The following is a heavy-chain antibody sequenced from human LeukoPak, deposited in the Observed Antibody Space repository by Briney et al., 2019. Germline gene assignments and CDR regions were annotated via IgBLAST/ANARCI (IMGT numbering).Heavy chain of an antibody. V-gene: IGHV3-23*01. CDR3: AKVPYSSSWYAPELDY. D-gene: IGHD6-13*01. CDR1: GFTFSSYA. J-gene: IGHJ4*02. CDR2: ISGSGGST. Sequence: GGSLRLSCAASGFTFSSYAMSWVRQAPGKGLEWVSAISGSGGSTYYADSVKGRFTISRDNSKNTLYLQMNSLRAEDTAVYYCAKVPYSSSWYAPELDYWGQGTLVTVSS.